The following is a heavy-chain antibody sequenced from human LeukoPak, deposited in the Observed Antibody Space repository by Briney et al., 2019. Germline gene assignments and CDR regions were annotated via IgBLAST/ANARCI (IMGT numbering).Heavy chain of an antibody. CDR2: IYHSGST. D-gene: IGHD1-14*01. J-gene: IGHJ3*02. V-gene: IGHV4-30-2*01. CDR1: GGSISSGGYY. Sequence: PSETLSLTCTVSGGSISSGGYYWSWIRQPPGKGLEWIGYIYHSGSTYYNPSLKSRVTISVDRSKNQSSLKLSSVTAADTAVYYCARDVAEPIWGQGTMVTVSS. CDR3: ARDVAEPI.